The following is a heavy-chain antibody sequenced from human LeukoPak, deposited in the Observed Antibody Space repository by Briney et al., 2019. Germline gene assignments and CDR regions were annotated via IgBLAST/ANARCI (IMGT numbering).Heavy chain of an antibody. D-gene: IGHD3-16*01. Sequence: SETLSLTCSVSGGSISLWQWNWTRQVAGKGLEWIGRLHTSGGPKYNPSLKSRVTMSLDTSKNQFFLKVSSVTAADTAIYFCATGGGPFDYWGQGILVTVSS. CDR1: GGSISLWQ. V-gene: IGHV4-4*07. J-gene: IGHJ4*02. CDR2: LHTSGGP. CDR3: ATGGGPFDY.